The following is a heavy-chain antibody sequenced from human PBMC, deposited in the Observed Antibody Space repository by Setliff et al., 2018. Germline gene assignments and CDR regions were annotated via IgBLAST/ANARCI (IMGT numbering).Heavy chain of an antibody. Sequence: SETLSLTCTLSGDSISRSTYYWGWIRQSPGKGLEWIGYISDSGSTKYNPSLKSRVTISVDTSKNQFSLNLTSVTAADTAVYYCARRRRAASGGTNYFDFWGQGTLVTVSS. CDR3: ARRRRAASGGTNYFDF. D-gene: IGHD2-15*01. CDR1: GDSISRSTYY. V-gene: IGHV4-61*05. CDR2: ISDSGST. J-gene: IGHJ4*02.